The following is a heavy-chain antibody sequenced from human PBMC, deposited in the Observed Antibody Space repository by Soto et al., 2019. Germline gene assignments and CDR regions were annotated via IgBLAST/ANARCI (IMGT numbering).Heavy chain of an antibody. D-gene: IGHD6-13*01. CDR2: IKQDGSEK. V-gene: IGHV3-7*01. CDR3: ARGLQLVGWYYYYGMDV. CDR1: GFTFSSYW. J-gene: IGHJ6*02. Sequence: GGSLRLSCAASGFTFSSYWMSWVRQAPGKGLEWVANIKQDGSEKYYVDSVKGRFTISRDNAKNSLYLQMNSLRAEDTAVYYCARGLQLVGWYYYYGMDVWGQGTTVTVSS.